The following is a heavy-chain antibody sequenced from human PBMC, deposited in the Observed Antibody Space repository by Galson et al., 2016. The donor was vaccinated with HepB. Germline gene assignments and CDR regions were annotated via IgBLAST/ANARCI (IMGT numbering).Heavy chain of an antibody. D-gene: IGHD1-26*01. J-gene: IGHJ6*02. V-gene: IGHV4-34*01. Sequence: LSLTCAVSGGSXSNXXWNWXRQPPXKGLEXIGEINHTGSTNYNPSLKSRVTISVDTSKNQFSLNLSSVTAADTAVYYCAGEGAAGLDGMDVWGQGTTVTVSS. CDR3: AGEGAAGLDGMDV. CDR1: GGSXSNXX. CDR2: INHTGST.